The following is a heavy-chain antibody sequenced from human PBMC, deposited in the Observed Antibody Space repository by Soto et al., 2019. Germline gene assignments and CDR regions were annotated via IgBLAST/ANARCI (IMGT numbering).Heavy chain of an antibody. CDR3: ARGITYYDFWSGYYPDYYYYMDV. CDR2: ISSSGSTI. Sequence: QVQLVESGGGLVKPGGSLRLSCAASGFTFSDYYMSWIRQAPGKWLEWVSYISSSGSTIYYADSVKGRFTIARDNAKNSLYLQMNSLRAEDTALYYCARGITYYDFWSGYYPDYYYYMDVWCKGTTVTVSS. CDR1: GFTFSDYY. J-gene: IGHJ6*03. D-gene: IGHD3-3*01. V-gene: IGHV3-11*01.